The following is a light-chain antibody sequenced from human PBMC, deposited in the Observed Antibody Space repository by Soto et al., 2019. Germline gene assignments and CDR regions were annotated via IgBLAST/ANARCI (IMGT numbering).Light chain of an antibody. CDR1: QSVSSN. Sequence: EIVMTQSPATLSVSPGERATLSCRASQSVSSNLAWYQQKPGQAPRLLIYGSSTRATGIPARFSGSGSGTDFPLTISSLQSEDFATYYCQQLDSYPLTFGGGTKVEIK. V-gene: IGKV3-15*01. CDR2: GSS. CDR3: QQLDSYPLT. J-gene: IGKJ4*01.